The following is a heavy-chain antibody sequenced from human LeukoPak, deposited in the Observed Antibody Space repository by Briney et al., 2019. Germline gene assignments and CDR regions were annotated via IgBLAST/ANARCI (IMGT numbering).Heavy chain of an antibody. D-gene: IGHD1-1*01. Sequence: QPGGSLRLSCAAAGFTLSTYEMNWVRHAPGKGLEWVSYITSSGSAIYYADSVKGRFTISRDNAKNSLYLQMNSLRAEDTAVYYCVKGRGTTGTADYYMDVWGKGTTVTVSS. CDR3: VKGRGTTGTADYYMDV. CDR2: ITSSGSAI. V-gene: IGHV3-48*03. CDR1: GFTLSTYE. J-gene: IGHJ6*03.